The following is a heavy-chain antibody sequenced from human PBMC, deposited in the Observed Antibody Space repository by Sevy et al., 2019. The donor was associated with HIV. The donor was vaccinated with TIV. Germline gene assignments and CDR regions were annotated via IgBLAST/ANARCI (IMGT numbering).Heavy chain of an antibody. CDR2: ISGSGGST. Sequence: GGSLRLSCAASGFTFSSYAMSWVRQAPGKGLEWVSAISGSGGSTYYADSVKGRFTISRDNSKNTPYLQMNSLRAEDTAVYYCAKDSYTRLGELSAGXFDYWGQGTLVTVSS. V-gene: IGHV3-23*01. J-gene: IGHJ4*02. D-gene: IGHD3-16*02. CDR3: AKDSYTRLGELSAGXFDY. CDR1: GFTFSSYA.